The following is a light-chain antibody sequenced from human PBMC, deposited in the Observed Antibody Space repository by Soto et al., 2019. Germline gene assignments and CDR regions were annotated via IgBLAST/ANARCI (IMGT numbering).Light chain of an antibody. CDR3: CSYAASNTFV. CDR1: SSDVGGYNY. V-gene: IGLV2-11*01. Sequence: ALTQPRSVSGSPGQSVTISCTGTSSDVGGYNYVSWYQQYSGKAPKVMIYDVSKRPSGVPDRFSGSKSGNTASLTISGLQAEDEADYYCCSYAASNTFVFGTGTKVTVL. CDR2: DVS. J-gene: IGLJ1*01.